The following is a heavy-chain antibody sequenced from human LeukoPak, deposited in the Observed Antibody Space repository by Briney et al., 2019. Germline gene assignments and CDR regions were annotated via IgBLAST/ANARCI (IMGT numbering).Heavy chain of an antibody. CDR2: INHSGST. J-gene: IGHJ6*02. Sequence: SETLSLTCAVYGGSFSGYYWSWIRQPPGKGLEWIGEINHSGSTNYNPSLKSRVTISVDTSKNQFSLKLSSVTAADTAVYYCARAPRYDFWSGPTYGIDVWGQGTTVTVSS. CDR1: GGSFSGYY. D-gene: IGHD3-3*01. V-gene: IGHV4-34*01. CDR3: ARAPRYDFWSGPTYGIDV.